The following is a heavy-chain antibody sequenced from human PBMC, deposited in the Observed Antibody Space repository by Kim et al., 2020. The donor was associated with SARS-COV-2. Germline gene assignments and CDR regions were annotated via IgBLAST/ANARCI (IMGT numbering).Heavy chain of an antibody. CDR3: AREIEGAFDI. CDR1: GGSISSGGYY. CDR2: IYYSGST. D-gene: IGHD3-22*01. Sequence: SETLSLTCTVSGGSISSGGYYWSWIRQHPGKGLEWIGYIYYSGSTYYNPTLKSRVTISVDTSKNQFSLKLSSVTAADTAMYYCAREIEGAFDIWGQGTMVTGSS. V-gene: IGHV4-31*03. J-gene: IGHJ3*02.